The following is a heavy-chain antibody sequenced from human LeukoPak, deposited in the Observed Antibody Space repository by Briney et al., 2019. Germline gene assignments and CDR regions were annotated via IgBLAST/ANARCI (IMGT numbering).Heavy chain of an antibody. J-gene: IGHJ6*03. CDR3: ARGGGVEYYMDV. Sequence: SETLSLTCTVSGGSISSISYYWGWIRQPPGKGLEWIGTVYYSETYYNPSLKSRVTISADTSKNQFSLKLSSVTAADTAVYYCARGGGVEYYMDVWGKGTTVTISS. D-gene: IGHD3-10*01. CDR2: VYYSET. V-gene: IGHV4-39*07. CDR1: GGSISSISYY.